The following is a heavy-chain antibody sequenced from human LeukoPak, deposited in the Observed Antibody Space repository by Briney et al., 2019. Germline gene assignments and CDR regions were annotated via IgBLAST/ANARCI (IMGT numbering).Heavy chain of an antibody. V-gene: IGHV3-21*06. CDR2: ISGTSDYI. CDR1: GFTFSSYS. D-gene: IGHD2-2*01. J-gene: IGHJ4*02. CDR3: ARREPQGCSGTSCFAGPVGH. Sequence: GGSLRLSCAASGFTFSSYSMNWVRQAPGKGLEWVSSISGTSDYIYYADSVRGRFTISRDNGQNSLYLQMNSLRAEDTAVYYCARREPQGCSGTSCFAGPVGHWGQGTLVTVSS.